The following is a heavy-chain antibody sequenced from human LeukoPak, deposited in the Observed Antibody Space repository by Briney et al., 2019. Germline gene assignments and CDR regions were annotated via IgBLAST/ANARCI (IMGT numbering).Heavy chain of an antibody. D-gene: IGHD3-16*01. CDR3: ARDPLYYGMPGDY. Sequence: GGSLRLSCEASGFIFSNYAMHWVRQAPGKGLEYVSGISNNGGSIYYVESVKGRFITSRDNVKNTLYLQMGSLRPEDMAVYYCARDPLYYGMPGDYWGQGALVTVSS. CDR1: GFIFSNYA. V-gene: IGHV3-64*02. CDR2: ISNNGGSI. J-gene: IGHJ4*02.